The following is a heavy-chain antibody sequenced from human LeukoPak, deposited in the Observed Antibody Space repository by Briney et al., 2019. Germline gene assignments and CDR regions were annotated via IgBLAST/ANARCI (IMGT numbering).Heavy chain of an antibody. Sequence: QPGGSLRLSCAASGFTFSSSAMSWVRQAPGKGLEWVSAISNNGGYTYYADSVQGRFTISRDNSKSTLCLQMNSLRAEDTAVYYCAKEAYGDYRKYFQHWGQGTLVTVSS. D-gene: IGHD4-17*01. CDR1: GFTFSSSA. J-gene: IGHJ1*01. CDR2: ISNNGGYT. CDR3: AKEAYGDYRKYFQH. V-gene: IGHV3-23*01.